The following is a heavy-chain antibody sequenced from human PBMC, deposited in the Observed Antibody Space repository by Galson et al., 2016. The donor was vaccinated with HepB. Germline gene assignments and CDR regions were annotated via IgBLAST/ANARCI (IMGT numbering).Heavy chain of an antibody. CDR1: GYTLNEVY. J-gene: IGHJ6*02. Sequence: SVKVSCKVSGYTLNEVYIHWVRQAPGKGLEWMGGSDPENGETIYAQKFQGRVTMTEDTSTDTAYMELSSLRSEDTAVYYCATGSGSSSREYYYYYCGMDGWGQGTTVTVSS. CDR2: SDPENGET. V-gene: IGHV1-24*01. D-gene: IGHD6-6*01. CDR3: ATGSGSSSREYYYYYCGMDG.